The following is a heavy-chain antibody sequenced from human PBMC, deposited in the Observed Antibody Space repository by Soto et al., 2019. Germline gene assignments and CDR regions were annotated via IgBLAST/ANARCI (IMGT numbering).Heavy chain of an antibody. D-gene: IGHD1-1*01. CDR3: ARSGDNFNVLDY. CDR2: IKQDGSEK. Sequence: GGSLRLSCAASGFTFSSHWMSWVRQAPGKGLEWVANIKQDGSEKYYVDSVKGRFTISRDNAKNSLYLEMNSLRVEDTAVYYCARSGDNFNVLDYWGQGTPVTVSS. V-gene: IGHV3-7*01. J-gene: IGHJ4*02. CDR1: GFTFSSHW.